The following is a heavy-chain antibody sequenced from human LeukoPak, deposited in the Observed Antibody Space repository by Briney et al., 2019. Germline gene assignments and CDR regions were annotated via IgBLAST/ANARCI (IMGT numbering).Heavy chain of an antibody. Sequence: ASVKVSCKASGYTFTSYGISWVRQAPGQGLEWMGWISAYNGNTNYAQKLQGRVTMTTDTSTSTAYMELRSLRSDDTAVYYCARVSGIAATGREYDAFDIWGQGTMVTVSS. CDR2: ISAYNGNT. CDR3: ARVSGIAATGREYDAFDI. J-gene: IGHJ3*02. CDR1: GYTFTSYG. V-gene: IGHV1-18*01. D-gene: IGHD6-13*01.